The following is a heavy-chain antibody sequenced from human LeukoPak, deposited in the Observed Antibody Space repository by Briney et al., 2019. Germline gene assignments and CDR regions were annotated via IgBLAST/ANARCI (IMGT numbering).Heavy chain of an antibody. Sequence: GGSLRLSCAASGFTFSSYWMSWVRQAPGKGLEWVANIKQDGSEKYYVDSVKGRFTISRDNAKNSLYLQMNSLRAEDTAVFYCASDGYFEPYDYWGQGTLVTVSS. CDR1: GFTFSSYW. J-gene: IGHJ4*02. D-gene: IGHD2/OR15-2a*01. V-gene: IGHV3-7*01. CDR3: ASDGYFEPYDY. CDR2: IKQDGSEK.